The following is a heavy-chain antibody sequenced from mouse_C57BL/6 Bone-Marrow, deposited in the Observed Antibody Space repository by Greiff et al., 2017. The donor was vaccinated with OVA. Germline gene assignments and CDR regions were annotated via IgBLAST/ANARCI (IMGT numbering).Heavy chain of an antibody. CDR3: ARQELAWFAY. CDR2: ISGGGGNT. CDR1: GFTFSSYT. Sequence: EVMLVESGGGLVKPGGSLKLSCAASGFTFSSYTMSWVRQTPEKRLEWVATISGGGGNTYYPDSVKGRFTISRDNAKNTLYLQMSSLRSEDTALYYCARQELAWFAYWGQGTLVTVSA. D-gene: IGHD1-3*01. J-gene: IGHJ3*01. V-gene: IGHV5-9*01.